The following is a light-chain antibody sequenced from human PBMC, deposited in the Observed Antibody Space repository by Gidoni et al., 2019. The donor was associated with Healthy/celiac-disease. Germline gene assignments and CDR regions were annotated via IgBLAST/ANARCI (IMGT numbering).Light chain of an antibody. CDR2: DAS. V-gene: IGKV1-33*01. J-gene: IGKJ4*01. Sequence: DSQMTQSPSSLSASVGDRVTITCQASQDISNYLNWYQQKPGKAPKLLIYDASYLETGVPSRFSGSGSGTDFTFTISSLQPEDIATYYCQQYDNLSSLTFGGGTKVEIK. CDR1: QDISNY. CDR3: QQYDNLSSLT.